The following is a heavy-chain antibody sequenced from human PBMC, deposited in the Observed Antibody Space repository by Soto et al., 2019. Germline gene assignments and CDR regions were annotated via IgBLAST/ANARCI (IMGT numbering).Heavy chain of an antibody. CDR2: ITSGGSPM. CDR3: ARLHCTSTNCSDNYYYRMDV. D-gene: IGHD2-2*01. J-gene: IGHJ6*02. Sequence: EVQLVESGGGLVQPGGSLRLSCAASGFTFSNYEMNWVRQAPGKGLEWVAYITSGGSPMYYADSVKGRVTISRDNVRNSLFLQMNSLRAEHTAVYYCARLHCTSTNCSDNYYYRMDVWGPGTTVTVSS. CDR1: GFTFSNYE. V-gene: IGHV3-48*03.